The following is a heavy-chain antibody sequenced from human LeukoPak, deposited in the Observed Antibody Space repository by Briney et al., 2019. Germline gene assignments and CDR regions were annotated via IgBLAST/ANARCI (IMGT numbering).Heavy chain of an antibody. CDR2: ISWNSGSI. CDR1: GFTFDDYA. D-gene: IGHD6-13*01. CDR3: AKSLAAAGISFDH. V-gene: IGHV3-9*01. J-gene: IGHJ4*02. Sequence: GGSLRLSCAASGFTFDDYAMHWVRQAPGKGLEWVPGISWNSGSIGYADSVKGRFTISRDNAKNSLYLQMNSLRAEDTALYYCAKSLAAAGISFDHWGQGTLVTVSS.